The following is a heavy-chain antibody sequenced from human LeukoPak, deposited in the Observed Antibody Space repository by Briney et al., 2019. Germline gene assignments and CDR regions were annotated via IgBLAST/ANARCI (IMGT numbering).Heavy chain of an antibody. CDR1: GGSISSYY. Sequence: PSETLSLTCTVSGGSISSYYWSWIRQPPGKGLEWIGYIYYSGSTNYNPSLKSRVTISVDTSKNQFSLKLSSVTAADTAVYYCARGARGYSYGDYYYYYGMDVWGQGTTVTVSS. CDR2: IYYSGST. D-gene: IGHD5-18*01. CDR3: ARGARGYSYGDYYYYYGMDV. V-gene: IGHV4-59*01. J-gene: IGHJ6*02.